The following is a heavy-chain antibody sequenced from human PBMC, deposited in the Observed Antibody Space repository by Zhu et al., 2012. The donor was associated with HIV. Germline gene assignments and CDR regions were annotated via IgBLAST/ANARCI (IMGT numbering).Heavy chain of an antibody. J-gene: IGHJ3*01. Sequence: QVQESGPGLVKPSKTLSLTCTVSGYSIRSGYYWGWIRQPPGKDLEWIGSIYHSGTTYYNPSLKSRVTISVDTSEKQFSLKLNSVTAADTAVYYCARGDSYYDTLSAFDLWGQGTMVTVSS. D-gene: IGHD3-22*01. CDR3: ARGDSYYDTLSAFDL. V-gene: IGHV4-38-2*02. CDR2: IYHSGTT. CDR1: GYSIRSGYY.